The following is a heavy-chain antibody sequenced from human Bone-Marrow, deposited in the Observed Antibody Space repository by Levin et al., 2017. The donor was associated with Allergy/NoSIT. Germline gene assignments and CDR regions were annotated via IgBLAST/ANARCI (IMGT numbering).Heavy chain of an antibody. Sequence: GESLKISCAASGFTFSSYAMSWVRQAPGKGLEWVSAISGSGGSTYYADSVKGRFTISRDNSKNTLYLQMNSLRAEDTAVYYCAIPTTVTPGFDYWGQGTLVTVSS. CDR3: AIPTTVTPGFDY. J-gene: IGHJ4*02. V-gene: IGHV3-23*01. CDR1: GFTFSSYA. CDR2: ISGSGGST. D-gene: IGHD4-17*01.